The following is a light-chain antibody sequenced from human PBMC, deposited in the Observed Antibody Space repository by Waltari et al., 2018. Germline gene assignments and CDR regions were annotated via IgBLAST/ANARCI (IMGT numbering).Light chain of an antibody. CDR3: SSQSSSDVVL. CDR2: DVS. V-gene: IGLV2-14*01. Sequence: QSALTQPASVSGSPGQSVTIFCAGTSNDVGGYNYVSWYQEHPGQAPRVIIYDVSDRPSWVYDRFSGSKYGDTASLTISGLQAEDEADYYCSSQSSSDVVLFGGGTKLTVL. CDR1: SNDVGGYNY. J-gene: IGLJ2*01.